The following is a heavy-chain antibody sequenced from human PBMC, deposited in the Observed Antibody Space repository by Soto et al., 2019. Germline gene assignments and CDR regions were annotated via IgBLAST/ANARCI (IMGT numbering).Heavy chain of an antibody. CDR1: GFTFTSSA. D-gene: IGHD5-18*01. CDR3: AASLGYSYGLLGVI. V-gene: IGHV1-58*01. CDR2: IVVGSGNT. J-gene: IGHJ4*02. Sequence: GASVKVSCKASGFTFTSSAVQWVRQARGQRIEWIGWIVVGSGNTNYAQKYKERVTITRDMSTSTAYMQLSSLRSEDTVVYYCAASLGYSYGLLGVIWGQGTLVTSPQ.